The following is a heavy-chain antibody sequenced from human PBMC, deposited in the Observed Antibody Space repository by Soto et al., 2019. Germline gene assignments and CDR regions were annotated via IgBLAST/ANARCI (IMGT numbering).Heavy chain of an antibody. CDR2: IYYSGST. CDR3: ARGRGYSYGYDYYYGMDV. D-gene: IGHD5-18*01. J-gene: IGHJ6*02. CDR1: GGSISSYY. V-gene: IGHV4-59*12. Sequence: PSETLSLTCTVSGGSISSYYWTWIRQPPGKGLEWIGYIYYSGSTYYNPSLKSRVTISVDTSKNQFPLKLSSVTAADTAVYYCARGRGYSYGYDYYYGMDVWGQGTTVTVSS.